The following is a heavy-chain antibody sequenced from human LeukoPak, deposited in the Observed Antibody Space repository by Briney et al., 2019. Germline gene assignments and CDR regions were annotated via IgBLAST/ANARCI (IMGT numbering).Heavy chain of an antibody. CDR3: ARARFCSGGSCYSGDWFDP. J-gene: IGHJ5*02. CDR2: IWYDGSNK. V-gene: IGHV3-33*01. D-gene: IGHD2-15*01. CDR1: GFTFSSYG. Sequence: GGSLRLSCAASGFTFSSYGMHWVRQAPGKGLEWVAVIWYDGSNKYYADSVKGRFTISRDNSKNTLYLQMNSLRAEDTAVYYCARARFCSGGSCYSGDWFDPWGQGTLVTVSS.